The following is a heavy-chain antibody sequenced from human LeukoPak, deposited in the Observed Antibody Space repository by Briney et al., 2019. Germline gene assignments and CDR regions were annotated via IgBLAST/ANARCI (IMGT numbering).Heavy chain of an antibody. D-gene: IGHD3-10*01. J-gene: IGHJ4*02. CDR2: VYYSGST. Sequence: PSETLSLTCTVSGGSINSNSYYWVWIRQPPGKGLEWIGSVYYSGSTYYSSSLKSRLTISVDTSKNQFSLNLSSVTAADTAVYYCGRHVMTGLGGLYGLDYWGQGTLVTVSS. V-gene: IGHV4-39*01. CDR3: GRHVMTGLGGLYGLDY. CDR1: GGSINSNSYY.